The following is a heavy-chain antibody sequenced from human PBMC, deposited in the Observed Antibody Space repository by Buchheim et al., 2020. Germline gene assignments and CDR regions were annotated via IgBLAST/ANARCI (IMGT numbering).Heavy chain of an antibody. CDR1: GFTVSSNY. CDR2: IYSGGST. Sequence: EVQLVESGGGLVQPGGSLRLSCAASGFTVSSNYMSWVRQAPGKGLEWVSVIYSGGSTYYADSVKGRFTISRDNSKNTLYLQMNSLRAEDTAVYYCARDLMGIAAAGTPWYFDLWGRGTL. CDR3: ARDLMGIAAAGTPWYFDL. J-gene: IGHJ2*01. V-gene: IGHV3-66*02. D-gene: IGHD6-13*01.